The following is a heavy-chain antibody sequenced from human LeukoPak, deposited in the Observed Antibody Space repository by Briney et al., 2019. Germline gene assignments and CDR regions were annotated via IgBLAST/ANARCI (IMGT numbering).Heavy chain of an antibody. Sequence: ASVKVSCKASGYTFTSYDINWVRQATGQGLEWMGCMNPNSGNTGYAQKFQGRVTMTRNTSISTAYMELSSLRSEDTAVYYCARGGYCSGGSCYRNWFDPWGQGTLVTVSS. CDR1: GYTFTSYD. D-gene: IGHD2-15*01. CDR3: ARGGYCSGGSCYRNWFDP. J-gene: IGHJ5*02. V-gene: IGHV1-8*01. CDR2: MNPNSGNT.